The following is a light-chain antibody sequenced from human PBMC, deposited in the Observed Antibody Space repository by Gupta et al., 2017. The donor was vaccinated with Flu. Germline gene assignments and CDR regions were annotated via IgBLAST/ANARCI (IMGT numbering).Light chain of an antibody. CDR3: QQSYTTPFT. J-gene: IGKJ4*01. V-gene: IGKV1-39*01. CDR2: SAS. Sequence: DIQMTQSPSSLSASVGDRVTITCRASQSISSYLNWYQQTPGKAPKFLIYSASNLQSGVSSRFSGSGSGTDFTLTISSLQPEDFATYYCQQSYTTPFTFGGGTKVEIK. CDR1: QSISSY.